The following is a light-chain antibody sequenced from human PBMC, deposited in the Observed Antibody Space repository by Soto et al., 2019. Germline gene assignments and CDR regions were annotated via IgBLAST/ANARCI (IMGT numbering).Light chain of an antibody. Sequence: EIVLTQSPATLSLSPGERATLFCRASQRVSVYLAWFQQKPGQAPRLLIYDASSRATGVPARFSGSGSGTEFTLTINSLQSEDFAVYFCQQYDNLPLTFGPGTKVDIK. CDR1: QRVSVY. CDR2: DAS. V-gene: IGKV3-15*01. CDR3: QQYDNLPLT. J-gene: IGKJ3*01.